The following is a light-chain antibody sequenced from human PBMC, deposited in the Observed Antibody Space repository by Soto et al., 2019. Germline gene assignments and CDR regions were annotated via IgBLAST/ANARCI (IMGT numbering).Light chain of an antibody. CDR1: QDISNY. CDR3: QNHHNLPPKFT. CDR2: DAF. Sequence: DIQMTQSPSSLSASVGDRVTITCQATQDISNYLNWYQQKPGKAPKLLIYDAFELQTGVLSRFNGSGFVTDFTFTIRGLQPEDFATAYCQNHHNLPPKFTVGPRTKVDV. V-gene: IGKV1-33*01. J-gene: IGKJ3*01.